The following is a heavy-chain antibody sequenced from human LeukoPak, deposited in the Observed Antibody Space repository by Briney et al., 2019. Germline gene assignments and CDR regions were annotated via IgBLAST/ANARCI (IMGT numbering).Heavy chain of an antibody. V-gene: IGHV1-2*02. D-gene: IGHD6-13*01. CDR2: INPNSGGT. CDR3: ARDVGQQLVRRYNWFDH. CDR1: GYTFTGYY. Sequence: ASVKVSCKASGYTFTGYYMHWVRQAPGQGLEWMGWINPNSGGTNYAQKFQGRVTMTRDTSISTAYVELSRLRSDDTAVYYCARDVGQQLVRRYNWFDHWGQGTLVTVSS. J-gene: IGHJ5*02.